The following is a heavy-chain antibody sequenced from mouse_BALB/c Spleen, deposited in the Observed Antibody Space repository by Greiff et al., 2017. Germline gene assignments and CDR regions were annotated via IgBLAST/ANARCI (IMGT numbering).Heavy chain of an antibody. J-gene: IGHJ4*01. V-gene: IGHV5-9-3*01. CDR3: ARSITSVVAPNYAMDY. CDR2: ISSGGSYT. CDR1: GFTFSSYA. D-gene: IGHD1-1*01. Sequence: EVQLVESGGGLVKPGGSLKLSCAASGFTFSSYAMSWVRQTPEKRLEWVATISSGGSYTYYPDSVKGRFTISRDNAKNTLYLQMSSLRSEDTAMYYCARSITSVVAPNYAMDYWGQGTSVTVSS.